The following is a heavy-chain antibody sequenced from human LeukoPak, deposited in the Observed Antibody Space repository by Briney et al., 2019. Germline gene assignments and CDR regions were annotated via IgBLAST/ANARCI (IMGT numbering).Heavy chain of an antibody. J-gene: IGHJ4*02. CDR3: AKGYDILTGYYGWGLLDY. D-gene: IGHD3-9*01. V-gene: IGHV3-23*01. CDR1: GFTFSSYA. Sequence: GGSLRLSCAASGFTFSSYAMSWVRQAPGKGLEWVSAISGSGGSTYYADSVKGRFTISRDNSKNTLYLQMNGLRAEDTAVYYCAKGYDILTGYYGWGLLDYWGQGTLVTVSS. CDR2: ISGSGGST.